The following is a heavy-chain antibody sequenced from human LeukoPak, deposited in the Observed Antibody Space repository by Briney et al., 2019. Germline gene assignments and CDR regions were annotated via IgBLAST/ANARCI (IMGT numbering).Heavy chain of an antibody. Sequence: SETLSLTCAVYGGSFSGFHWNWIRQPPGKGLEWIGDINHSGSTNYNPSLKSRVTISVDTSKNQFSLKLSSVTAADTAVYYCARVSDSSGRSAFDIWGQGTMVTVSS. CDR2: INHSGST. D-gene: IGHD3-22*01. V-gene: IGHV4-34*01. CDR1: GGSFSGFH. J-gene: IGHJ3*02. CDR3: ARVSDSSGRSAFDI.